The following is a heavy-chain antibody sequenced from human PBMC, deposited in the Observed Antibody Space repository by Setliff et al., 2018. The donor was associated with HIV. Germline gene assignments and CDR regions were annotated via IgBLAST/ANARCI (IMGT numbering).Heavy chain of an antibody. CDR3: ACRVVAATEVDY. Sequence: GGSLRLSCVASGFPFSNFWMSWVRRAPGKGLEWVANIKEDGSERYYVDSVKGRFTISRDNAKNSLYLQMNSLRAEDTAMYYCACRVVAATEVDYWGQGTLVTVSS. J-gene: IGHJ4*02. CDR2: IKEDGSER. CDR1: GFPFSNFW. D-gene: IGHD2-15*01. V-gene: IGHV3-7*05.